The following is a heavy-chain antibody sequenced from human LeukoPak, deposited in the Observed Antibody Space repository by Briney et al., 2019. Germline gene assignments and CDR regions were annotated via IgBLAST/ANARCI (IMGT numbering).Heavy chain of an antibody. Sequence: GRSLRLSCAASGFTFSSYAMHWVRQAPGKGLEWVAVISYDGSNKYYADSVKGRFTISRDNSKNTLYLQMNSLRAEDTAVYYRARDRDRYYDILTGFPSDYWGQGTLVTVSS. CDR2: ISYDGSNK. V-gene: IGHV3-30-3*01. J-gene: IGHJ4*02. CDR1: GFTFSSYA. CDR3: ARDRDRYYDILTGFPSDY. D-gene: IGHD3-9*01.